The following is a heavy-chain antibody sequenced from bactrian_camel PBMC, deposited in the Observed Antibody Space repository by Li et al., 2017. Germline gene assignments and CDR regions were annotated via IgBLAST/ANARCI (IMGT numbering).Heavy chain of an antibody. Sequence: HVQLVESGGASVQPGGSLRLSCAASGYTYRSNCWGWFRQAPGKQREGVAAMYTGFGGGNIYYGDSVKGRFTISQDSAQSTVYLQMDSLKPEDTAIYYCAARTRGGTWCGLFRSMYFSWGQGTQVTVS. CDR2: MYTGFGGGNI. J-gene: IGHJ6*01. CDR3: AARTRGGTWCGLFRSMYFS. V-gene: IGHV3S54*01. D-gene: IGHD3*01. CDR1: GYTYRSNC.